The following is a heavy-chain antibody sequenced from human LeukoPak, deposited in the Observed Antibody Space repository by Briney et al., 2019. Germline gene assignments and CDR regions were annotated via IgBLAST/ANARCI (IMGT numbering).Heavy chain of an antibody. CDR1: GFLFSTHA. Sequence: PGGSLRLSCAASGFLFSTHAMHWVRQAPGKGLEWVANIKQDGSEKYYVDSVKGRFTISRDNAKNSLYLQMNSLRAEDTAVYYCARDLKRYRDSSSPGDYYYGMDVWGQGTTVTVSS. CDR3: ARDLKRYRDSSSPGDYYYGMDV. D-gene: IGHD6-6*01. CDR2: IKQDGSEK. J-gene: IGHJ6*02. V-gene: IGHV3-7*01.